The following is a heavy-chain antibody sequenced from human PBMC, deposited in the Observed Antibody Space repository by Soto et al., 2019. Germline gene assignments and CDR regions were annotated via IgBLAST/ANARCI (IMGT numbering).Heavy chain of an antibody. V-gene: IGHV1-3*01. Sequence: ASVNVSCKASGYTFTSYAMHWVRQAPVQRLEWRGWLNAGNGNTKYSQKFQGRVTITRDTSASTAYMELSSLRSEDTAVYYCARGWWCSGGSCYSRNYYSYMDVWGKGTTVTVSS. D-gene: IGHD2-15*01. CDR1: GYTFTSYA. CDR2: LNAGNGNT. CDR3: ARGWWCSGGSCYSRNYYSYMDV. J-gene: IGHJ6*03.